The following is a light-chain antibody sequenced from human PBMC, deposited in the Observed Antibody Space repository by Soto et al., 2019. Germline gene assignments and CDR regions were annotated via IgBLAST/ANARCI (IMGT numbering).Light chain of an antibody. CDR3: QQSYSRPRT. J-gene: IGKJ1*01. CDR1: KIISTY. Sequence: DIQMTQSPSSLSSSVGDRFTIICRASKIISTYLNWYQQKPGKAPNLLIYTASSLESGVPSRFSGSGSGTDFTLTISSLQPEDFATYFCQQSYSRPRTFGQGTKVDIK. V-gene: IGKV1-39*01. CDR2: TAS.